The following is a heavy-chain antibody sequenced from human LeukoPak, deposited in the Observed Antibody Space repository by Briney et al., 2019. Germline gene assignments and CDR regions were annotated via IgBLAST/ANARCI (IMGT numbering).Heavy chain of an antibody. CDR2: IIPIFGTA. Sequence: ASVKVSCKASGGTFSSYAISWVRQAPGQGLEWMGGIIPIFGTANYAQKFQGRVTITADESTSTAYMELSSLRSEDTAVYYCAIAVDTAMSSLFDYWGQGTLVTVSS. V-gene: IGHV1-69*01. CDR3: AIAVDTAMSSLFDY. J-gene: IGHJ4*02. CDR1: GGTFSSYA. D-gene: IGHD5-18*01.